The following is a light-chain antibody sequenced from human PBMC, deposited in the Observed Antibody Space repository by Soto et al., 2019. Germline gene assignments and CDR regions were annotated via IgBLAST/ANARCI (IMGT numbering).Light chain of an antibody. J-gene: IGLJ1*01. CDR2: EVS. CDR1: SSDVGGYNY. Sequence: QSVLTQPASVSGSPGQSITITCTGTSSDVGGYNYVSWYQQHPGKAPKLMIYEVSNRPSGVSNRFSGSKSGNTASLTISGLQAEDEADYYCSSYTSSSPLDVFGTRTKGTVL. CDR3: SSYTSSSPLDV. V-gene: IGLV2-14*01.